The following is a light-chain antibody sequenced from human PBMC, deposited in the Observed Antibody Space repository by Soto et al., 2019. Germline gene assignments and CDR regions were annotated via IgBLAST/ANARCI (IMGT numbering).Light chain of an antibody. J-gene: IGKJ5*01. CDR2: GAS. V-gene: IGKV3-20*01. CDR1: HSVSSSY. Sequence: IVLTHSPGTLSLSPGERATLSCRASHSVSSSYLAWYQQKPGQAPRLLIYGASSRATGIPDRFSGSGSGTDFTLTISRLEPEDFAVYYCQQYGSSSITFGQGTRLEIK. CDR3: QQYGSSSIT.